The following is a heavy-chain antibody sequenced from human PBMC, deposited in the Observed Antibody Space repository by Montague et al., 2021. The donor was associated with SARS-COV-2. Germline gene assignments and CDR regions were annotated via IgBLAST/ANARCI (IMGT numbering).Heavy chain of an antibody. D-gene: IGHD2-15*01. CDR1: GGSFSGYY. CDR3: ARLRDGVVPSPILGIGPYFTYYYMDV. V-gene: IGHV4-34*01. J-gene: IGHJ6*03. CDR2: INHGGNT. Sequence: SETLSLTCAVHGGSFSGYYWNWIRQPPGKGLEWIVEINHGGNTNYNPSLKNRLTISVDTSKHQFSLKLTSVAATDTAVYYCARLRDGVVPSPILGIGPYFTYYYMDVWGKGTTDTVSS.